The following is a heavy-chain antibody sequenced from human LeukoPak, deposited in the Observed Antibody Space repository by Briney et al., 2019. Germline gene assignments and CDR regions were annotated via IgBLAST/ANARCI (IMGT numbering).Heavy chain of an antibody. Sequence: PSETLSLTCTVSGYSISSGYYWGWIRQPPGKGLEWIGSIYHSGSTYYNPSLKSRVTISVDTSKNQFSLKLTSVTAADTAVYYCARDAVVPASLPDYWGQGTLVTVSS. J-gene: IGHJ4*02. CDR1: GYSISSGYY. D-gene: IGHD2-2*01. CDR2: IYHSGST. CDR3: ARDAVVPASLPDY. V-gene: IGHV4-38-2*02.